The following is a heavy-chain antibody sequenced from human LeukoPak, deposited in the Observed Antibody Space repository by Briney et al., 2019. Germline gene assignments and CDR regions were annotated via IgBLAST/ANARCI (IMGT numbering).Heavy chain of an antibody. D-gene: IGHD2-15*01. CDR1: GFSFTTYG. CDR2: IYLGDSDT. CDR3: ARRACSGDSCLDF. J-gene: IGHJ4*02. Sequence: GESLKISCKGSGFSFTTYGIDWVRQTPGKGLEWMGIIYLGDSDTRYSPSFQGQVTISGDKSINTAYVHWSSLKASDTAMYYCARRACSGDSCLDFWGQGTLVTVSS. V-gene: IGHV5-51*01.